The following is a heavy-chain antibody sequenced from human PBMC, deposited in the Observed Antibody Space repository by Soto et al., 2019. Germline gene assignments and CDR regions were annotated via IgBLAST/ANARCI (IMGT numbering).Heavy chain of an antibody. Sequence: QVQLQESGPGLVKSSETLSLTCTVSGGSVSSGSYYWSWIRQPPGKGLEWIGYIYYSGSTNYNPSLKCRVTISVDTFKHRFSLKLSFVTAADTAVYYCARLWGDYGDYTSYHGMDVWGQGTTVTVSS. V-gene: IGHV4-61*01. CDR2: IYYSGST. CDR3: ARLWGDYGDYTSYHGMDV. J-gene: IGHJ6*02. D-gene: IGHD4-17*01. CDR1: GGSVSSGSYY.